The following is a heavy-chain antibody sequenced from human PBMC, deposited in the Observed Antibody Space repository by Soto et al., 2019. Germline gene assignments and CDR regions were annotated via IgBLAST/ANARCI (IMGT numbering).Heavy chain of an antibody. CDR2: ISGHNGYT. J-gene: IGHJ4*02. CDR3: ARYQPYSTGYYYFDH. Sequence: QVPLVQSGAEVKKPGASVKVSCKTSGYNFTTYGVSWVRQAPGQGLEWMGWISGHNGYTNYAQTFQGRVTMTTDTSTTTAYMELRSLRSDDTAVYYCARYQPYSTGYYYFDHWGQGTLAIVTS. V-gene: IGHV1-18*01. CDR1: GYNFTTYG. D-gene: IGHD6-19*01.